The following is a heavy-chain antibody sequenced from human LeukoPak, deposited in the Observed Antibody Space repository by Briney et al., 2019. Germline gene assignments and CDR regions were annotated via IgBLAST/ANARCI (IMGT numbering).Heavy chain of an antibody. CDR3: ARDPFKGRWLVGYYYYYYIDV. V-gene: IGHV1-2*02. J-gene: IGHJ6*03. Sequence: EASVKVSCKASGYTFTGYYMHWVRQAPGQGLEWMGWINPNSGGTNYAQKFQGRVTMTRDTSISTAYMELSRLRSDDTAVYYCARDPFKGRWLVGYYYYYYIDVWGKGTTVTVSS. CDR2: INPNSGGT. D-gene: IGHD6-19*01. CDR1: GYTFTGYY.